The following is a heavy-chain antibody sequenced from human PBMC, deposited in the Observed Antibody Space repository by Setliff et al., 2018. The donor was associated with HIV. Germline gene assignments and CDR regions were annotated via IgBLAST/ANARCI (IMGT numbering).Heavy chain of an antibody. CDR2: SRNKANSYTT. J-gene: IGHJ4*02. CDR1: GFTFSDHY. Sequence: PGGSLRLSCEASGFTFSDHYMDWVRQAPGKGLEWVGRSRNKANSYTTAYAASVKGRFTISRDDSKDSLSLQMNNLKAEDTAVYYCVRAAAGLDIWSQGIRVTVSS. V-gene: IGHV3-72*01. CDR3: VRAAAGLDI.